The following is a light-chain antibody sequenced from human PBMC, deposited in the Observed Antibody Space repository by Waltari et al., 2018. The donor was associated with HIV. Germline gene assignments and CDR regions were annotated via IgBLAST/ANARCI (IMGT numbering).Light chain of an antibody. V-gene: IGLV2-14*03. CDR2: EVG. CDR3: SSYTTTPSII. CDR1: PGDSRVSTF. Sequence: QSALTQPASVSGSPGHSITLPCSRLPGDSRVSTFVSWYQQHPGPAPKLIIYEVGLRPSGVSSRFSASRFGNTASLTIFGLQAEDEAHYYCSSYTTTPSIIFGGGTKLTVL. J-gene: IGLJ2*01.